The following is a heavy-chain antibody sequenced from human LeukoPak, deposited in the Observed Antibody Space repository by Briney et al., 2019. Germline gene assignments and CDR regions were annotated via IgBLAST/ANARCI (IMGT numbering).Heavy chain of an antibody. CDR3: ARRVAVTARYYFDF. D-gene: IGHD6-19*01. CDR2: IYYSGST. V-gene: IGHV4-31*03. CDR1: GGSISSGGYY. Sequence: PSETLSLTCTVSGGSISSGGYYWSWIRQHPGKGLEWIGYIYYSGSTYYNPSLKSRVTISVDTSKNQFSLKLNSVTAADTAVYFCARRVAVTARYYFDFWGQGTLVTVSS. J-gene: IGHJ4*02.